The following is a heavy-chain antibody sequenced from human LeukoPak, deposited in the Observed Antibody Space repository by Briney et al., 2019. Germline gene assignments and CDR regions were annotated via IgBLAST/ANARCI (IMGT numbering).Heavy chain of an antibody. CDR2: IKQDGSEK. D-gene: IGHD6-6*01. Sequence: GGSLRLSCAASRFTLSTYWMSWVRQAPGKGLEWVANIKQDGSEKYYVDSVKGRFTISRDNAENSLFLQMNSLRAEDTAVYFCASAGGDSRSPLPFYYWGQGTLVTVSS. V-gene: IGHV3-7*03. J-gene: IGHJ4*02. CDR3: ASAGGDSRSPLPFYY. CDR1: RFTLSTYW.